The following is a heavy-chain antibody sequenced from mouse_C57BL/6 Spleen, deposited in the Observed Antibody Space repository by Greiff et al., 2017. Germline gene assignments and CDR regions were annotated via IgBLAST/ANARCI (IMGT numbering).Heavy chain of an antibody. Sequence: QVQLQQPGTELVKPGASVKLSCKASGYTFTSYWMHWVKQRPGQGLEWIGNINPSNGGTNYNEKFKSKATLTVDNSSSTAYMQLSSLTSEDSAVYYCARSEVTTVVGGGYFDVWGTGTTVTVSS. V-gene: IGHV1-53*01. J-gene: IGHJ1*03. CDR3: ARSEVTTVVGGGYFDV. D-gene: IGHD1-1*01. CDR2: INPSNGGT. CDR1: GYTFTSYW.